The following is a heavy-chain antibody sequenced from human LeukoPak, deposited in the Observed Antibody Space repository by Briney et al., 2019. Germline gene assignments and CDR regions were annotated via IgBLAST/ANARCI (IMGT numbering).Heavy chain of an antibody. Sequence: SVKVSCKASGGTFSNYDISWVRQAPGQGLEWMGRIIPILGITNYAQKFQGRVTITADKSTSTAYMELSSLRSEDTAVYYCARGEGKVYGGNSPGSLSFDYWGQGTLVTVSS. V-gene: IGHV1-69*04. J-gene: IGHJ4*02. CDR1: GGTFSNYD. CDR3: ARGEGKVYGGNSPGSLSFDY. D-gene: IGHD4-23*01. CDR2: IIPILGIT.